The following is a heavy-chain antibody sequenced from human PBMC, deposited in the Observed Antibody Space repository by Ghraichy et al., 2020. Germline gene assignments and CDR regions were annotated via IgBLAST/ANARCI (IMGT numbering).Heavy chain of an antibody. CDR3: ATRFLTATHYQH. Sequence: SQTLSLTCAVYGGSFSGYYWSWIRQPPGKGLEWIGEINHSGSTNYNPSLKSRVTISVDTSKNQFSLKLSSVTAADTAVYYCATRFLTATHYQHWGQGTLVTVSS. J-gene: IGHJ1*01. D-gene: IGHD2-21*02. CDR2: INHSGST. CDR1: GGSFSGYY. V-gene: IGHV4-34*01.